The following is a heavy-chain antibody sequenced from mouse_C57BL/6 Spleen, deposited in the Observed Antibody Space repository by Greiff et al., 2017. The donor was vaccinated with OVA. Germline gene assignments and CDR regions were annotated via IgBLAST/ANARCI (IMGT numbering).Heavy chain of an antibody. CDR1: GFTFTGYW. CDR2: ILPGSGST. CDR3: ARAYGPAY. J-gene: IGHJ3*01. D-gene: IGHD1-1*01. V-gene: IGHV1-9*01. Sequence: QVQLQQSGAELMKPGASVKLSCKAAGFTFTGYWIEWVKQRPGHGLEWIGEILPGSGSTNYHSKFQVKATFTADTSSNTAYMQLSSLTTEDAAIYCCARAYGPAYWGQGTLVTVSA.